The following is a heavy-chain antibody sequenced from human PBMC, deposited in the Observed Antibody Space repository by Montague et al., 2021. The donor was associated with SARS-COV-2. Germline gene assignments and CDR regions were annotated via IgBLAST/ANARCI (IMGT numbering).Heavy chain of an antibody. J-gene: IGHJ6*02. CDR2: INHSGST. V-gene: IGHV4-34*01. D-gene: IGHD2-15*01. Sequence: SETLSLTCAVYGGSFSGYYWSWIRQPPGKGLEWIGEINHSGSTNYNPSLKSRVTISVDASKNQFSLKLSSVTAADTAVYYCARGRGCSGGSCYSEWDPYCYYGMDVWGQGTTVTVSS. CDR1: GGSFSGYY. CDR3: ARGRGCSGGSCYSEWDPYCYYGMDV.